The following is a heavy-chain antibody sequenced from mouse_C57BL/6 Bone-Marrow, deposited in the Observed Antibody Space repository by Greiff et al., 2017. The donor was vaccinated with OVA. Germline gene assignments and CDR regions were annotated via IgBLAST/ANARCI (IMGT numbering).Heavy chain of an antibody. D-gene: IGHD1-1*01. J-gene: IGHJ1*03. CDR1: GYTFTSYW. V-gene: IGHV1-69*01. CDR2: IDPSDSYN. CDR3: ARRHYYGSSLYWYFDV. Sequence: VQLQQPGAELVMPGASVKLSCKASGYTFTSYWMHWVKQRPGQGLEWIGEIDPSDSYNNYNQKFKGKSTLTVDKSSSTAYMQLSSLTSEDSAVYYCARRHYYGSSLYWYFDVWGTGTTVTVSS.